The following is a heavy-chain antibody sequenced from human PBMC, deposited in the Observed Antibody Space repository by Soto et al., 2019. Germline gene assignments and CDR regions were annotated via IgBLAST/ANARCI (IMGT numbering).Heavy chain of an antibody. CDR2: IIPIFGTA. Sequence: SVKVSCKASGGTFSSYAISWVRQAPGQGLEWMGGIIPIFGTANYAQKFQGRVTITADESTSTAYMELSSLRSDDTAVYYCARVLGSSGYRKKDAFDIWGQGTMVTVSS. J-gene: IGHJ3*02. D-gene: IGHD3-22*01. V-gene: IGHV1-69*13. CDR1: GGTFSSYA. CDR3: ARVLGSSGYRKKDAFDI.